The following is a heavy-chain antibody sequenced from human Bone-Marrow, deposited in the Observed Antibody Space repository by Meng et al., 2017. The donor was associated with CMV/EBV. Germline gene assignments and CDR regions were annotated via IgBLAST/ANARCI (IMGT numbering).Heavy chain of an antibody. CDR1: GFTFSSYP. J-gene: IGHJ4*02. V-gene: IGHV3-23*03. CDR3: AKDRGSYSSAFDY. D-gene: IGHD1-26*01. CDR2: IYSGGSST. Sequence: GESLKISCAASGFTFSSYPMSWVRQAPGKGLEWVSVIYSGGSSTYYADSVKGRFTISRDNSKNTLYLQMNSLRAEDTAVYYCAKDRGSYSSAFDYWGQGTLVTGSS.